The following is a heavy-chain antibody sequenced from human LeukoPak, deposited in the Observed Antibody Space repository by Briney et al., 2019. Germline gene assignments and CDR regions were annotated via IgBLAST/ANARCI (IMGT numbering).Heavy chain of an antibody. CDR1: GGSISSSSYY. Sequence: SETLSLTCTVSGGSISSSSYYWGWICQPPGKGLEWIGSIYYSGSTYYNPSLKSRVTISVDASKNQFSLKLSSVTAADTAVYYCAFDTPIAAAGTGRYFDLWGRGTLVTVSS. CDR3: AFDTPIAAAGTGRYFDL. J-gene: IGHJ2*01. V-gene: IGHV4-39*01. D-gene: IGHD6-13*01. CDR2: IYYSGST.